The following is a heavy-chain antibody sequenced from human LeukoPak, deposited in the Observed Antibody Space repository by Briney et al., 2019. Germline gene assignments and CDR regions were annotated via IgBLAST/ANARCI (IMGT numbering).Heavy chain of an antibody. V-gene: IGHV3-66*01. Sequence: GGSLRLPCAPSGFTVSTNYMSWVRQAPGRGLEWVSVIYSGGNTYYADSVKGRFTISRENFKNTLYLQMNSLRAEDTAVYYCARDSGTRVGYFDYWGQGTLVTVSS. J-gene: IGHJ4*02. CDR1: GFTVSTNY. CDR3: ARDSGTRVGYFDY. D-gene: IGHD4-23*01. CDR2: IYSGGNT.